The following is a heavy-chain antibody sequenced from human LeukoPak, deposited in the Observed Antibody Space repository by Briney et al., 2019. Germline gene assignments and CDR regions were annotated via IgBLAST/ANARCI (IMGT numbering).Heavy chain of an antibody. CDR3: VREGYYDSSGYVWFDP. V-gene: IGHV1-46*01. J-gene: IGHJ5*02. CDR2: INPSGGST. Sequence: ASVKVSCKASGYTFTSYYMHWVRQAPGQGLEWMGIINPSGGSTSYAQKFQGRVTMTRDTSTSTVYMELSSLRSEDTAVYYCVREGYYDSSGYVWFDPWGQGTLATVSS. CDR1: GYTFTSYY. D-gene: IGHD3-22*01.